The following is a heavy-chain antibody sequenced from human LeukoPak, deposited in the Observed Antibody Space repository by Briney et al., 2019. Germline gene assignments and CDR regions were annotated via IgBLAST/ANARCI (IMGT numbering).Heavy chain of an antibody. D-gene: IGHD2-2*01. J-gene: IGHJ4*02. CDR2: IVPIFGTA. Sequence: ASVKVSCKASGDTFSSYAISWVRQAPGQGLEWMGGIVPIFGTANYAQKFQGRVTITADESTSTAYMELSSLRSEDTAVYYCARGGLSDCSSTSCPNPHFDYWGQGALVTVSS. V-gene: IGHV1-69*13. CDR3: ARGGLSDCSSTSCPNPHFDY. CDR1: GDTFSSYA.